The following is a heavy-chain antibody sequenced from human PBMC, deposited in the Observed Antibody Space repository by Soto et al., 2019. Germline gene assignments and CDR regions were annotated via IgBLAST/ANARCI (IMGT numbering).Heavy chain of an antibody. V-gene: IGHV4-30-2*01. CDR3: ARDKAVAGIEGGGFDY. CDR2: IYHSGST. Sequence: PSETLSLTCAVSGGSISSGGYSWSWIRQPPGKGLEWIGYIYHSGSTYYNPSLKSRVTISVDKSKNQFSLKLSSVTAADTAVYYCARDKAVAGIEGGGFDYWGQGTLVTVSS. J-gene: IGHJ4*02. CDR1: GGSISSGGYS. D-gene: IGHD6-19*01.